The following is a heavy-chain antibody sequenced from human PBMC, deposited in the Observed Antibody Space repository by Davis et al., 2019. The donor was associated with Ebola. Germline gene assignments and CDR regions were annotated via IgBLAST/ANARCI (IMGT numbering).Heavy chain of an antibody. CDR2: IWYDGSYK. CDR1: GIDFGTSI. D-gene: IGHD6-19*01. V-gene: IGHV3-33*08. J-gene: IGHJ4*02. CDR3: ARERDGSGWGRFDY. Sequence: GESLKISCIVSGIDFGTSIMHWVRQAPGKGLEWVAIIWYDGSYKFCADAVKGRFTISRENSKNTMYLQMNSLRAEDTGFYYCARERDGSGWGRFDYWGQGSLITVSS.